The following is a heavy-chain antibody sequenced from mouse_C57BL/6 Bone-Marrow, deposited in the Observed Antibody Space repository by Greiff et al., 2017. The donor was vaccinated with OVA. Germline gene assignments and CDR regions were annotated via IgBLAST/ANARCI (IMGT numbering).Heavy chain of an antibody. V-gene: IGHV1-58*01. CDR3: ARDDTGREDY. CDR1: GYTFTSYG. D-gene: IGHD4-1*01. J-gene: IGHJ4*01. Sequence: VQLQQSGAELVRPGSSVKMSCKTSGYTFTSYGINWVKQRPGQGLEWIGYIYLGNGYTEYNEKFKGKATLTSDTSSSTAYMQLSSLTSEDAAIYVCARDDTGREDYWGQGTSVTVSS. CDR2: IYLGNGYT.